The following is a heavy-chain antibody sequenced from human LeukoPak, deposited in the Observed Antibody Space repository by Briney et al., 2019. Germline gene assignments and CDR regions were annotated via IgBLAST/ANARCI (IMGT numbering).Heavy chain of an antibody. CDR3: ARDHGSQDAFDI. V-gene: IGHV1-8*03. Sequence: ASVKVSCKASGYTFTSYDINWVRQATGQGLEWMGWMNPNSGNTGYSQKFQGRVTITRDTSASTAYMELSSLRSEDTAVYYCARDHGSQDAFDIWGQGTMVTVSS. D-gene: IGHD1-26*01. J-gene: IGHJ3*02. CDR1: GYTFTSYD. CDR2: MNPNSGNT.